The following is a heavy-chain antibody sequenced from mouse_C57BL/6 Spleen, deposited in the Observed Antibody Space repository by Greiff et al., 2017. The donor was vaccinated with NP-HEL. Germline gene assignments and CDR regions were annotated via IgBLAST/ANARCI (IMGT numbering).Heavy chain of an antibody. J-gene: IGHJ3*01. CDR1: GYSFTGYY. Sequence: EVQLQESGPELVKPGASVKISCKASGYSFTGYYMNWVKQSPEKSLEWIGEINPSTGGTTYNQKFKAKATLTVDKSSSTAYMQLKSLTSEDSAVYYCARKRGFAYWGQGTLVTVSA. V-gene: IGHV1-42*01. CDR2: INPSTGGT. CDR3: ARKRGFAY.